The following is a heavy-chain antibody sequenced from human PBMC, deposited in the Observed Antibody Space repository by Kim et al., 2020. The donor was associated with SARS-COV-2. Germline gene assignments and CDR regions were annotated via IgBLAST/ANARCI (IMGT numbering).Heavy chain of an antibody. Sequence: GGSLRLSCAASGFTFSSYAMSWVRQAPGKGLEWVSAISGSGGSTYYADSVKGRFTISRDNSKNTLYLQMNSLRAEDTAVYYCAKPPDYYYDSSGYDYYFDYWGQGTLVTVSS. CDR2: ISGSGGST. J-gene: IGHJ4*02. CDR3: AKPPDYYYDSSGYDYYFDY. D-gene: IGHD3-22*01. V-gene: IGHV3-23*01. CDR1: GFTFSSYA.